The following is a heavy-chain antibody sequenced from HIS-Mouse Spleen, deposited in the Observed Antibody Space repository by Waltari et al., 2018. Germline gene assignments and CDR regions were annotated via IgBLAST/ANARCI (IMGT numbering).Heavy chain of an antibody. Sequence: QLQLQESGPGLVKPSETLSLTCTVSGGSISSSSYYWGWIRQPPGKGLEWIGSIYYSESTNYHPSLKSRVTISVDTSKNQFSLKLSSVTAADTAVYYCAREIPYSSSWYDWYFDLWGRGTLVTVSS. D-gene: IGHD6-13*01. J-gene: IGHJ2*01. CDR3: AREIPYSSSWYDWYFDL. V-gene: IGHV4-39*07. CDR2: IYYSEST. CDR1: GGSISSSSYY.